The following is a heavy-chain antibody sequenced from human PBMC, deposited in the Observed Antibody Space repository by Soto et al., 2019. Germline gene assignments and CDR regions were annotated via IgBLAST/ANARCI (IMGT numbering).Heavy chain of an antibody. J-gene: IGHJ4*02. V-gene: IGHV1-2*04. D-gene: IGHD6-19*01. CDR2: INPNSGGT. Sequence: QVQLVQSGAEVKKPGASVKVSCKASGYTFTGYYMHWVRQAPGQGLEWMGWINPNSGGTNYAQKFQGWVTMTRDTPISSAYVELSRLRSDDTAVYYCARDIAVAAPGYFDYWGQGTLVTVSS. CDR1: GYTFTGYY. CDR3: ARDIAVAAPGYFDY.